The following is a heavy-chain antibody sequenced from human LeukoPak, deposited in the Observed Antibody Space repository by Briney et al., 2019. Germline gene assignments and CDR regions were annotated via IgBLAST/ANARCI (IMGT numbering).Heavy chain of an antibody. D-gene: IGHD6-6*01. CDR1: GFSFSSYW. J-gene: IGHJ4*02. CDR2: IKQDGSEK. CDR3: AKDRSSSSGGGFDY. Sequence: GGSLRLSCAASGFSFSSYWMSWVRQAPGKGLEWVANIKQDGSEKYYVDSVKGRFTISRDNSKNSLYLQMNSLRTEDTALYYCAKDRSSSSGGGFDYWGQGTLVTVSS. V-gene: IGHV3-7*03.